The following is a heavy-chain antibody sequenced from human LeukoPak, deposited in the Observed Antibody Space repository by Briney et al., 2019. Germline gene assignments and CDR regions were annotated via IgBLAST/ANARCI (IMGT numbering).Heavy chain of an antibody. J-gene: IGHJ4*02. Sequence: GGSLRLSCAASGFTFSSYAMSWLRQAPGKGLEWVSAISGNGGGTYYADSVKGRFTISRDNSKNTLYPQMNSLSAEDTAVYFCAKLSPYGGVGYWGQGTLVTVSS. CDR2: ISGNGGGT. CDR3: AKLSPYGGVGY. D-gene: IGHD4-23*01. V-gene: IGHV3-23*01. CDR1: GFTFSSYA.